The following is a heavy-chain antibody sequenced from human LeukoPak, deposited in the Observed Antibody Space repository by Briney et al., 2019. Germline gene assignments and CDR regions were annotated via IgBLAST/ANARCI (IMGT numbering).Heavy chain of an antibody. V-gene: IGHV3-48*03. CDR2: ISSSGSTI. CDR3: AKDFTTYYGSGTPEG. CDR1: GFTFSSYE. D-gene: IGHD3-10*01. J-gene: IGHJ4*02. Sequence: GGSLRLSCAASGFTFSSYEMNWVRQAPGKGLEWVSYISSSGSTIYYADSVKGRFTISRDNAKNSLYLQMNSLRAEDTAVYYCAKDFTTYYGSGTPEGWGQGTLVTVSS.